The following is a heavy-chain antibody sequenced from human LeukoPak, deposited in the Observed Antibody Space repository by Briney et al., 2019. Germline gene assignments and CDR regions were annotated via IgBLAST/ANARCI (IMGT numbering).Heavy chain of an antibody. Sequence: GGSLRLSCAASGFTFSDYAIHWVRQAPGKGLEWVAVISYDGSNKFYADSVKGRFTISRDNSNNTLCLQMNSLRAEDTAVYYCARGGGGYSFRVYYFDYWGRGTLVTVSS. J-gene: IGHJ4*02. CDR2: ISYDGSNK. CDR3: ARGGGGYSFRVYYFDY. D-gene: IGHD5-18*01. V-gene: IGHV3-30*04. CDR1: GFTFSDYA.